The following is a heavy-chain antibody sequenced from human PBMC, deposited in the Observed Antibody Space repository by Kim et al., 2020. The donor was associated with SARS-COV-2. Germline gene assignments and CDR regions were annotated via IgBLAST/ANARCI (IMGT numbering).Heavy chain of an antibody. CDR1: GFTFNNYA. Sequence: GGSLRLSCVGSGFTFNNYAMIWVRQAPGQGLEWVSGISGSAGRTFYPDSMKGRFTISRDISKSTLYLEINSLRGEDTAVSYCAKALPPPEVYNWYFDFW. CDR2: ISGSAGRT. CDR3: AKALPPPEVYNWYFDF. J-gene: IGHJ2*01. D-gene: IGHD4-4*01. V-gene: IGHV3-23*01.